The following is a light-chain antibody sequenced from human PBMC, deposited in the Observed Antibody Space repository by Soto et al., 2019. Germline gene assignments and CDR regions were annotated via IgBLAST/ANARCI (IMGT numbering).Light chain of an antibody. CDR2: GAS. CDR1: QNINTN. V-gene: IGKV3-15*01. Sequence: VMTQSPATLSASPGERVTLSYRASQNINTNLVWYQHKPGQAPRVLLYGASSRARGVPARFSGSGSGTDFTLTISSLQSEDFAIYYCQQYGNWPPLTFGGGTKLGIK. J-gene: IGKJ4*01. CDR3: QQYGNWPPLT.